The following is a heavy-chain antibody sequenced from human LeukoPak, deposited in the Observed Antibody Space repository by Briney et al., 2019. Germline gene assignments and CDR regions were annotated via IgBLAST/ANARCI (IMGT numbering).Heavy chain of an antibody. CDR2: FDPEDGET. CDR3: ATSVFEDIVVVPAAISDAFDI. V-gene: IGHV1-24*01. Sequence: GASVKVSCKVSGYTLTELSMHWVRQAPGKGLEWMGGFDPEDGETIYAQKFQGRVTMTEDTSTDTAYMELSSLRSEDTAVYYCATSVFEDIVVVPAAISDAFDIWGQGTMVTVSS. CDR1: GYTLTELS. D-gene: IGHD2-2*02. J-gene: IGHJ3*02.